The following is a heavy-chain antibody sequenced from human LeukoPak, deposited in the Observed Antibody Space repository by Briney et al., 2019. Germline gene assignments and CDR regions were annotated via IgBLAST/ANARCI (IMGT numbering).Heavy chain of an antibody. CDR2: ISGSGGST. Sequence: PGGSLRLSCAASGFTFSSYAMSWVRQAPGKGLEWVSAISGSGGSTYYADSVKGRFTISRDNSKNTLYLQMSSLRAEDTAVYYCAKAPGSSSYLVHYFDYWGQGTLVTVSS. CDR1: GFTFSSYA. D-gene: IGHD6-13*01. CDR3: AKAPGSSSYLVHYFDY. V-gene: IGHV3-23*01. J-gene: IGHJ4*02.